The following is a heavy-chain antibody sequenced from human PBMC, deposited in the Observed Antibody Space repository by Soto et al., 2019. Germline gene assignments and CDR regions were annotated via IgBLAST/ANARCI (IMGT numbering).Heavy chain of an antibody. CDR3: AKAMEYYYDSSGPNLDY. CDR2: ISGSGGST. V-gene: IGHV3-23*01. J-gene: IGHJ4*02. CDR1: GFTFSSYA. Sequence: PGGSLRLSCAASGFTFSSYAMSWVRQAPGKGLEWVSAISGSGGSTYYADSVKGRFTISRDNSKNTLYLQMNSLRAEDTAVYYCAKAMEYYYDSSGPNLDYWGQGTLVTVSS. D-gene: IGHD3-22*01.